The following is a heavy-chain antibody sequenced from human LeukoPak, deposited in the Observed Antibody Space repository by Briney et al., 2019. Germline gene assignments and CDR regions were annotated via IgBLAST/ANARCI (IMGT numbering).Heavy chain of an antibody. V-gene: IGHV4-31*03. CDR3: ARRENSDGYAVFDY. CDR2: IYYGGSS. J-gene: IGHJ4*02. D-gene: IGHD5-18*01. CDR1: GGSISRGGYY. Sequence: SETLSLPCTVSGGSISRGGYYWSWIRQHPGKGLGWNAYIYYGGSSYYNPSLKGGVSISVDTSKNQSSLNLSSVTAAGTTVYYCARRENSDGYAVFDYWGQGTLVTVSS.